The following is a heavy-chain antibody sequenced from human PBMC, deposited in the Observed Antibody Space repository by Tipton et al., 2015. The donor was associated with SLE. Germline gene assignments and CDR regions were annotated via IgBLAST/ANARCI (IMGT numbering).Heavy chain of an antibody. Sequence: QVQLVQSGAEVKKPGSSVKVSCKASGGSFSNYDINWVRQAPGQGLEWLGGIIPVFGTAEYEQKFQGRITITADESSSTAYMELRSLRSDDTAVYYCAERYDTFDIWGQGTMVTVSS. V-gene: IGHV1-69*01. CDR3: AERYDTFDI. CDR1: GGSFSNYD. CDR2: IIPVFGTA. D-gene: IGHD1-1*01. J-gene: IGHJ3*02.